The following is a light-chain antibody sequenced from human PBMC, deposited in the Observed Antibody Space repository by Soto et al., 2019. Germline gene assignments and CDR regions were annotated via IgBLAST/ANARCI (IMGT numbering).Light chain of an antibody. CDR1: QGISSY. CDR3: QKYDSASSPT. Sequence: DIQMTQSPSSLSASVGDRVTVTCRASQGISSYLAWYQQKPGKVPKLLLFAESTLQPVVPSRFSGSGSGTDFTLTIRSLQPEDVATYYCQKYDSASSPTFGGGTKVEIK. CDR2: AES. J-gene: IGKJ4*01. V-gene: IGKV1-27*01.